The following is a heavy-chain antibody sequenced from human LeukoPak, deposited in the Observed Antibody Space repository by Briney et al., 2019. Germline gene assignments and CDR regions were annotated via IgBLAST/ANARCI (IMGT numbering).Heavy chain of an antibody. Sequence: GGSLRLSCAASGFTFSSYAMSWVRQAPGKGLEWVSAISGSGGSTYYADSVKGRFTISRDNSKNTLYLQMNSLRAEDTAVYYCAKAPYSSGWYDYFAYWGQGTLVTVSS. D-gene: IGHD6-19*01. V-gene: IGHV3-23*01. CDR3: AKAPYSSGWYDYFAY. CDR1: GFTFSSYA. J-gene: IGHJ4*02. CDR2: ISGSGGST.